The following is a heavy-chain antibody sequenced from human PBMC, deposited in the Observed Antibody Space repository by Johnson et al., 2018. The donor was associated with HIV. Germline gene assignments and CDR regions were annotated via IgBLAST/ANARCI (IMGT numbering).Heavy chain of an antibody. Sequence: QMLLVESGGGVVQPGRSLRLSCAASGFTFSSYPMHWVRQAPGKGLEWVAVISYDGSNKYYADSVRGRFTISRDNSKNTLYLQMNSLRAEDTAVYYCARDWTSSLLTSMASYAFDIWGQGTMVTVSS. CDR1: GFTFSSYP. V-gene: IGHV3-30*14. CDR3: ARDWTSSLLTSMASYAFDI. D-gene: IGHD5-18*01. J-gene: IGHJ3*02. CDR2: ISYDGSNK.